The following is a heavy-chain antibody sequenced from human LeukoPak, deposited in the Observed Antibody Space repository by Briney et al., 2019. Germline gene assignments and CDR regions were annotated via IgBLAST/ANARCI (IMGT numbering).Heavy chain of an antibody. CDR2: ISSSSTTI. J-gene: IGHJ4*02. CDR1: GFTFSSYS. Sequence: GGSLRLSCAASGFTFSSYSMNWVRQAPGKGLDWVSYISSSSTTIYYADSVKGRFTISRDNAKNSLYLQMNGLRDEDTAVYYCARDDHYERLDYWGQGTLVTVSS. V-gene: IGHV3-48*02. D-gene: IGHD3-3*01. CDR3: ARDDHYERLDY.